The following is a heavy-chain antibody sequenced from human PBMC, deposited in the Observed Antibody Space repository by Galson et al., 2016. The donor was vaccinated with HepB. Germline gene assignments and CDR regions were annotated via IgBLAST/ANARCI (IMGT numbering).Heavy chain of an antibody. V-gene: IGHV1-69*06. CDR1: GGMYSSYA. D-gene: IGHD3-22*01. Sequence: SVKVSCKASGGMYSSYAISWVRQAPGQGLEWMGGIIPIFGTTYYAQKFQGRVTITADKSTSTAYMELSSLRSEDTAVYYCTRGDSSGVYNAYNWCDPWGQGTLVTVSS. CDR3: TRGDSSGVYNAYNWCDP. CDR2: IIPIFGTT. J-gene: IGHJ5*02.